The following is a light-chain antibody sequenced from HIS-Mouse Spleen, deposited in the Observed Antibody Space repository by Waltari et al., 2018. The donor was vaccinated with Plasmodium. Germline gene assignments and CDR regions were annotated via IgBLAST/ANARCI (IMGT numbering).Light chain of an antibody. CDR3: QQYNNWSFT. CDR1: QSVSSN. V-gene: IGKV3-15*01. J-gene: IGKJ3*01. CDR2: GPS. Sequence: EIVMTQSPATLSVSPGERATLSCRASQSVSSNFAWYQQKPGQAPRLLIYGPSTRATGIPARFSGSGSGTEFTLTISSLQSEDFAVYYCQQYNNWSFTFGPGTKVDIK.